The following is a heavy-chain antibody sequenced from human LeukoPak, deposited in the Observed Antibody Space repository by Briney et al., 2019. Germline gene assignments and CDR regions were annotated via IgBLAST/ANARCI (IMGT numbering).Heavy chain of an antibody. Sequence: PGGSQRLSCAVSGFTFSVYGMNWVRQAPGKGLEWLSHISSGGTTIYYAESVKGRFTVSRDNVENSLFLQMNSLRVDDTAVYYCVRDFEVPAAAPDYYYFYYMDVWGTGTTVTVSS. J-gene: IGHJ6*03. V-gene: IGHV3-48*04. CDR3: VRDFEVPAAAPDYYYFYYMDV. CDR1: GFTFSVYG. D-gene: IGHD2-2*01. CDR2: ISSGGTTI.